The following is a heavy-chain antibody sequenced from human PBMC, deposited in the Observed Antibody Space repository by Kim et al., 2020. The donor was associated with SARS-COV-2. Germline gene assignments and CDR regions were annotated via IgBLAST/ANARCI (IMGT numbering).Heavy chain of an antibody. D-gene: IGHD3-22*01. Sequence: ARKFQGRVTMTRDTSTSAVYMELSSLRSEDTAVYYCARALYYYDSSGSDYWGQGTLVTVSS. V-gene: IGHV1-46*01. J-gene: IGHJ4*02. CDR3: ARALYYYDSSGSDY.